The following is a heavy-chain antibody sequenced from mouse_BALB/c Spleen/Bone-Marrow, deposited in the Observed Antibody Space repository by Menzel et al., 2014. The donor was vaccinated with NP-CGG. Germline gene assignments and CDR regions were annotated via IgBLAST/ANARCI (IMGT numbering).Heavy chain of an antibody. CDR3: TLPGYFYGSGPYAMDY. J-gene: IGHJ4*01. V-gene: IGHV1-69*02. CDR2: IYPSDSYT. CDR1: GYTFTSYW. Sequence: VQLQQSGAELVGTGASVKLSCTASGYTFTSYWINWVKQRPGQGLEWIGNIYPSDSYTNYNKKFKDKATLTVDKSSSTAYMQLSSTTSEDSGVYCCTLPGYFYGSGPYAMDYWGQGTSVTVSS. D-gene: IGHD1-1*01.